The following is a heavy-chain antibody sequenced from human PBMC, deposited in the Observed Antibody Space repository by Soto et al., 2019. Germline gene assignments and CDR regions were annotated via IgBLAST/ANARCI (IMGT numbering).Heavy chain of an antibody. D-gene: IGHD3-3*01. J-gene: IGHJ3*02. CDR2: ISGSGGST. CDR3: AKDTPGGIRGIFGVVIIPLGAFEI. Sequence: GGCLGLSCAASGFTFSSSAMSWVRQAPGKGLEWVSAISGSGGSTYYADSVKGRFTISRDNSKNTLYLQMNSLRAEDTAVYYCAKDTPGGIRGIFGVVIIPLGAFEIWGQGTMVTVSS. CDR1: GFTFSSSA. V-gene: IGHV3-23*01.